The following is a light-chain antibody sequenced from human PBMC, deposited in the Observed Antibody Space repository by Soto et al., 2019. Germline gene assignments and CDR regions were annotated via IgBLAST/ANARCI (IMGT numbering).Light chain of an antibody. V-gene: IGKV3-11*01. CDR2: DAS. J-gene: IGKJ4*01. CDR3: QQRSGWPT. CDR1: QSVSSY. Sequence: EVVLTQSPGTLSLSPVERATLSCRASQSVSSYLAWYQQKPGQAPRLLIYDASNRATGIPARFSGSGSGTDFTLTISSLEPEDFAVYYCQQRSGWPTFGGGTKVDI.